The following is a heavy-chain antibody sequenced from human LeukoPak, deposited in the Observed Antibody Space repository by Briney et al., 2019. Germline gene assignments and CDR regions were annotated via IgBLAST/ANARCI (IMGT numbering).Heavy chain of an antibody. CDR2: IKQDGSEK. J-gene: IGHJ3*02. V-gene: IGHV3-7*01. D-gene: IGHD4-17*01. CDR3: ARFDYGDYDDAFDI. CDR1: GFTVSSNY. Sequence: PGGSLRLSCAASGFTVSSNYMSWVRQAPGKGLEWVANIKQDGSEKYYADSVKGRFTISRDNVKNSLYLQMNSLSAEDTAVYYCARFDYGDYDDAFDIWGQGTMVTVSS.